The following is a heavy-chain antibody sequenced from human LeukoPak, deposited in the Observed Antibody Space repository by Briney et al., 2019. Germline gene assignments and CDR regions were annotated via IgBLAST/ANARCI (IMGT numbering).Heavy chain of an antibody. Sequence: GESLKISCKGSGYSFTSNWISWVRQMPGKGLEWMGRIDPSDSYTNYSPSFQGHVTISADKSISTAYLQWSSLKASDTAMYYCARSIGYCSSTSCPNWFDPWGQGTLVTVSS. CDR2: IDPSDSYT. J-gene: IGHJ5*02. CDR3: ARSIGYCSSTSCPNWFDP. V-gene: IGHV5-10-1*01. D-gene: IGHD2-2*01. CDR1: GYSFTSNW.